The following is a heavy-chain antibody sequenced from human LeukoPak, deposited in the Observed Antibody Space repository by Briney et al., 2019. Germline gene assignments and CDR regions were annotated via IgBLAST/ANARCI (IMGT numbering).Heavy chain of an antibody. J-gene: IGHJ3*02. CDR2: IYYSGST. CDR3: ARDSVGYNSDAFDI. Sequence: PSETLSLTCTVFGGSISSYYWSWIRQPPGKGLEWIGYIYYSGSTNYNPSLKSRVTISVDTSKNQFSLKLSSVTAADTAVYYCARDSVGYNSDAFDIWGQGTMVTVSS. V-gene: IGHV4-59*01. CDR1: GGSISSYY. D-gene: IGHD5-24*01.